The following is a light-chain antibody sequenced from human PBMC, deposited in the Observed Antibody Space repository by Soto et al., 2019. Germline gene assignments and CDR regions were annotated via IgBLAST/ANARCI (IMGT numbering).Light chain of an antibody. CDR2: GAS. V-gene: IGKV3-20*01. J-gene: IGKJ2*02. Sequence: EIGLTQSPGTLSLSPGERATLSCRASQSVSSSYLVWYQQKPGQAPRLLIYGASSRATGIPDRFSGSVSGTDFTLTITRLEAEDFAVYYCQQYGTSPRTGGQGTKLEIK. CDR3: QQYGTSPRT. CDR1: QSVSSSY.